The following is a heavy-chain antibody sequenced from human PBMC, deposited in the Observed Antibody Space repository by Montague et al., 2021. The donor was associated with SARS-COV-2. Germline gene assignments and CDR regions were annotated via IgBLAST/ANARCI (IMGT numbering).Heavy chain of an antibody. Sequence: SLRLSCAASGFTFSSYSMNWVRQAPGEGLEWVSYISSSSSTIYYADSVKGRLTISRDNAKNSLYLQMNSLRAEDTAVYYCARDLRWGYYDILTGYYRPLDYWGQGTLVTVSS. CDR3: ARDLRWGYYDILTGYYRPLDY. J-gene: IGHJ4*02. D-gene: IGHD3-9*01. CDR2: ISSSSSTI. CDR1: GFTFSSYS. V-gene: IGHV3-48*04.